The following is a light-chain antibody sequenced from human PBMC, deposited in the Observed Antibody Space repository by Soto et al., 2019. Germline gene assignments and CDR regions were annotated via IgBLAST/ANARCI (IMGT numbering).Light chain of an antibody. CDR3: QQYNNWPPPYT. J-gene: IGKJ2*01. V-gene: IGKV3-15*01. CDR2: GAS. Sequence: EIVMTQSPATLSMSPGERATLSCRASQSISSNLAWYQQKPGQAPRLLIYGASTRATGIPARFSGSGSGTDFTLTISSLQSEDFAIYYCQQYNNWPPPYTFGQGTKLENK. CDR1: QSISSN.